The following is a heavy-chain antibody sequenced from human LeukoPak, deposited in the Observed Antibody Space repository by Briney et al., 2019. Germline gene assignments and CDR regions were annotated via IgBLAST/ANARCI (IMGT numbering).Heavy chain of an antibody. CDR3: ARGPSSTYGMDV. J-gene: IGHJ6*02. V-gene: IGHV1-8*01. Sequence: GASVKVSCKASGYTFTSYDINWVRQATGQGLEWMGWMNPNRGNTGYAQKFQGRVTMTRNTSISTAYMELSSLRSEDTAVYYCARGPSSTYGMDVWGQGPTVTVSS. CDR1: GYTFTSYD. D-gene: IGHD2-2*01. CDR2: MNPNRGNT.